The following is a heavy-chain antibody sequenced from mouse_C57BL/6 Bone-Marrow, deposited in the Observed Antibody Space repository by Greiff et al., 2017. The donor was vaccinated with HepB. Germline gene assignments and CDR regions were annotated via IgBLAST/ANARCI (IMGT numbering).Heavy chain of an antibody. V-gene: IGHV3-6*01. CDR3: ARARWLLRAWFAY. CDR1: GYSITSGYY. J-gene: IGHJ3*01. CDR2: ISYDGSN. Sequence: EVKLMESGPGLVKPSQSLSLTCSVTGYSITSGYYWNWIRQFPGNKLEWMGYISYDGSNNYNPSLKNRISITRDTSKNQFFLKLNSVTTEDTATYYCARARWLLRAWFAYWGQGTLVTVSA. D-gene: IGHD2-3*01.